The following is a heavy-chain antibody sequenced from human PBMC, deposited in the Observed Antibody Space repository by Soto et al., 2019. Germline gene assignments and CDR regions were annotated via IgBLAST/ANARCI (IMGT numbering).Heavy chain of an antibody. Sequence: GGSLRLSCAASGFTFDDYAMHWVRQAPGKGLEWVSGISWNSGSIGYADSVRGRFTISRDNAKNSLYLQMNSLRAEDTALYYCAKAKGYCSSTSCSRVGYYYYYYYMDVWGKGTTVTVSS. D-gene: IGHD2-2*01. V-gene: IGHV3-9*01. J-gene: IGHJ6*03. CDR1: GFTFDDYA. CDR3: AKAKGYCSSTSCSRVGYYYYYYYMDV. CDR2: ISWNSGSI.